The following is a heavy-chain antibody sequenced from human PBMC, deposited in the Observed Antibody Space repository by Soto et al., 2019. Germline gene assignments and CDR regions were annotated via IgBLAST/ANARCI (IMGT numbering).Heavy chain of an antibody. V-gene: IGHV1-18*01. CDR3: ARDTPTTVQLPYYYYGMDV. D-gene: IGHD5-18*01. CDR1: GYTFTSYG. Sequence: QVQLVQSGAEVKKPGASVKVSCKASGYTFTSYGISWVRQAPGQGLEWMGWISAYNGNTNHAQKLQGRVTMTTDTSTSTAYMELRSLRSDDTAVYYCARDTPTTVQLPYYYYGMDVWGQGTTVTVSS. J-gene: IGHJ6*02. CDR2: ISAYNGNT.